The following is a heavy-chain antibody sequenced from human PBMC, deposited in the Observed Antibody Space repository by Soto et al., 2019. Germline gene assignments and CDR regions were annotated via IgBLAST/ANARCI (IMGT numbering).Heavy chain of an antibody. J-gene: IGHJ5*02. CDR3: ATGRSEVVPGAMDT. CDR1: GGSFSSHY. CDR2: IYPTGST. Sequence: QVQLQESGPGLVKPSETLSLSCTVSGGSFSSHYCNWVRESAGKGREWIGRIYPTGSTTYNHSLKSRLTMSVDTSKNQFSLRLTSMTAADTAVYYCATGRSEVVPGAMDTWGQGTLVTVSS. V-gene: IGHV4-4*07. D-gene: IGHD2-2*01.